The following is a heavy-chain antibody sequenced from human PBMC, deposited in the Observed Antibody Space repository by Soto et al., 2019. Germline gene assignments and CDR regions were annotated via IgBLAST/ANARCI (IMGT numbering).Heavy chain of an antibody. CDR2: IYSGGST. CDR1: GFTVSSNY. CDR3: ARDLRTLYGMDV. Sequence: EVQLVESGGGLIQPGGSLRLSCAASGFTVSSNYMSWVRQAPGKGLEWASVIYSGGSTYYADSVKGRFTISRDNSKNTLYLQMNSLRAEDTAVYYCARDLRTLYGMDVWGQGTTVTVSS. J-gene: IGHJ6*02. V-gene: IGHV3-53*01.